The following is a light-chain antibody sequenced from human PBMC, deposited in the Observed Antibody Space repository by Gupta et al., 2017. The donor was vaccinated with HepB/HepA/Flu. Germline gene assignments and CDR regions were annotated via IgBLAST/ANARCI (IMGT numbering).Light chain of an antibody. CDR1: SVGSER. CDR2: DDS. V-gene: IGLV3-21*03. Sequence: SYVLPQPPAVSVAPGKTARIICRGDSVGSERVHWYQQKPGQAPVLVVYDDSERPSGVPERFSGSNSGNTATLIISRVEAGDEADYYCQVWYTTSGVFGGGTRLTVL. CDR3: QVWYTTSGV. J-gene: IGLJ3*02.